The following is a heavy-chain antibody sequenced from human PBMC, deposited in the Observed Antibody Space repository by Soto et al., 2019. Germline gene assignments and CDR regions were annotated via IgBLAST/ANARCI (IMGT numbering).Heavy chain of an antibody. CDR2: IKQDGSEK. CDR1: GFTFSSYW. CDR3: ARETYYYDSSGVEFDY. J-gene: IGHJ4*02. Sequence: GSLRLSCAASGFTFSSYWMSWVRQAPGKGLEWVANIKQDGSEKYYVDSVKGRFTISRDNAKNSLYLQMNSLRAEDTAVYYCARETYYYDSSGVEFDYWGQGTLVTVSS. D-gene: IGHD3-22*01. V-gene: IGHV3-7*01.